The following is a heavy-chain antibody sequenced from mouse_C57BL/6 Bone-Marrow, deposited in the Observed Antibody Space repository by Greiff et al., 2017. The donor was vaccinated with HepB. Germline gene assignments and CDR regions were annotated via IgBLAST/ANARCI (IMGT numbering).Heavy chain of an antibody. Sequence: QVQLKESGPGLVAPSQSLSITCTASGFSLTSYGVSWVRQPPGKGLEWLGVIWGDGSKNYHSALLTRMGISKDNSKSQVFLKLNSLRTDDAATYYCGKAYDYDDAWFAYWGQGTLVTVSA. CDR3: GKAYDYDDAWFAY. J-gene: IGHJ3*01. CDR1: GFSLTSYG. CDR2: IWGDGSK. V-gene: IGHV2-3*01. D-gene: IGHD2-4*01.